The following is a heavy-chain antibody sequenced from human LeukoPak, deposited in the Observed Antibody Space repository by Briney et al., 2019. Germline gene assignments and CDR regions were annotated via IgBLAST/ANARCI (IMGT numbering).Heavy chain of an antibody. CDR3: ARETLGHCTGTSCLGAFDI. CDR1: GFTFSSYA. J-gene: IGHJ3*02. Sequence: GGSLRLSCAASGFTFSSYAMSWVRQAPGKGLEWVSAISGSGGSTYYADSVKGRFTISRDNSKNTLNLQMKSLRAEDTAVYYCARETLGHCTGTSCLGAFDIWGLGTMVTVSS. V-gene: IGHV3-23*01. CDR2: ISGSGGST. D-gene: IGHD2-2*01.